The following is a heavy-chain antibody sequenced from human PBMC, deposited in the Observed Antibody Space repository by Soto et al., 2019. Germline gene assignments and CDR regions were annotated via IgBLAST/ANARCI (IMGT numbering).Heavy chain of an antibody. Sequence: QVQLVQSGAEVKKPGSSVKVSCKASGGTFSSYAISWVRQAPGQGLEWMGGIIPIFGTANYAQKFQGRVTITADESTSTAYMELSSLRSEDTAVYYCARVRYVAVAGTGYYYGMDVWGQGPTVTVSS. D-gene: IGHD6-19*01. CDR2: IIPIFGTA. CDR1: GGTFSSYA. CDR3: ARVRYVAVAGTGYYYGMDV. V-gene: IGHV1-69*12. J-gene: IGHJ6*02.